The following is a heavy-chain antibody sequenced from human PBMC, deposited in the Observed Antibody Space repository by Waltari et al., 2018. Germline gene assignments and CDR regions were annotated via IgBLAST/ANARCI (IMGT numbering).Heavy chain of an antibody. CDR2: IMPDISET. CDR1: GGPFTSDS. Sequence: QVQLVHSGAEAKKPGSSVRVSCRPSGGPFTSDSVNWVRQAPGKGREWMGRIMPDISETKYAVKFQGRITITADKSTGTVYMELSSLRSDDTAVYYCAGGDGGYYYYKMDVWGQGTTVTVSS. V-gene: IGHV1-69*02. CDR3: AGGDGGYYYYKMDV. D-gene: IGHD3-10*01. J-gene: IGHJ6*03.